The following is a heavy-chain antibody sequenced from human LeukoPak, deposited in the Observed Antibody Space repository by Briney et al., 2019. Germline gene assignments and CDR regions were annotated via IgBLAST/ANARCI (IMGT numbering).Heavy chain of an antibody. CDR1: GFTFSNYA. CDR3: ARRGITHYFDY. D-gene: IGHD3-10*01. CDR2: LGSGGDDT. Sequence: GGSLRLSCAASGFTFSNYAMSWVRQAPGKGLEWVSSLGSGGDDTYYADSVKGRFTISRDNSRNTVSLLMNSLRAGDTAIYYCARRGITHYFDYWGQGALVTVSS. V-gene: IGHV3-23*01. J-gene: IGHJ4*02.